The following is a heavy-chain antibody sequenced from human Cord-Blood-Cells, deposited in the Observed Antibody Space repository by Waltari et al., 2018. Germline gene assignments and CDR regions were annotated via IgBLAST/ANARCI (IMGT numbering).Heavy chain of an antibody. D-gene: IGHD7-27*01. J-gene: IGHJ4*02. CDR1: GGSISSSSYY. CDR2: IYYSGSS. V-gene: IGHV4-39*01. CDR3: ARHLQLTGDFDY. Sequence: QLQLQESGPGLVKPSETLSLTCTVSGGSISSSSYYWGWIRQPPGKGLEWIGSIYYSGSSYDTPALKSRVTISVDRSKNEFSLTLSSVTAADTAVYYCARHLQLTGDFDYWGQGTLVTVSS.